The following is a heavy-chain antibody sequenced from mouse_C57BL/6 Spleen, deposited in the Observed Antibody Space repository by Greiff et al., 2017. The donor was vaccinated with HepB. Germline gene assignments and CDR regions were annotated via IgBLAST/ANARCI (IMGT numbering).Heavy chain of an antibody. Sequence: EVHLVESGGDLVKPGGSLKLSCAASGFTFSSYGMSWVRQTPDKRLEWVATISSGGSYTYYPDSVKGRFTISRDNAKNTLYLQMSSLKSEDTAMYYCARPNPHFDYWGQGTTLTVSS. CDR2: ISSGGSYT. CDR3: ARPNPHFDY. J-gene: IGHJ2*01. V-gene: IGHV5-6*01. CDR1: GFTFSSYG.